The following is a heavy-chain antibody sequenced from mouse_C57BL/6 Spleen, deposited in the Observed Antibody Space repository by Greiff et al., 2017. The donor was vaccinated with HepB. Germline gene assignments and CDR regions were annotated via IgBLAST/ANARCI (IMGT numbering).Heavy chain of an antibody. J-gene: IGHJ2*01. D-gene: IGHD2-5*01. Sequence: EVQLVESGGDLVKPGGSLKLSCAASGFTFSSYGMSWFRQTPDKRLEWVATISSGGSYTYYPDSVKGRFTISRDNAKNTLYLQMSSLKSEDTAMYYCASTYYSNPFDYWGQGTTLTVSS. CDR3: ASTYYSNPFDY. V-gene: IGHV5-6*01. CDR1: GFTFSSYG. CDR2: ISSGGSYT.